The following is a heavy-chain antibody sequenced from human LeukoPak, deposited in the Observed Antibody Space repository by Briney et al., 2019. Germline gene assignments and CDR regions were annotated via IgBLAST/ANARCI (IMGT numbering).Heavy chain of an antibody. D-gene: IGHD1-1*01. J-gene: IGHJ3*02. CDR2: ISAYNGNT. V-gene: IGHV1-18*01. CDR3: ARDQDNWNDEVGEERAFDI. CDR1: GYTFTSYG. Sequence: GASVKVSCKASGYTFTSYGITWVRQAPGQGLEWMGWISAYNGNTNYAQKLQGRVTMTTDTSTSTAYMELRSLRSDDTAVYYCARDQDNWNDEVGEERAFDIWGQGTMVTVSS.